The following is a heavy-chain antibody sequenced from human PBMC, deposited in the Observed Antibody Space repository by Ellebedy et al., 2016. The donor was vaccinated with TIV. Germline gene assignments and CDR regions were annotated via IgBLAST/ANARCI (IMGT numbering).Heavy chain of an antibody. CDR2: IKQDGNEK. J-gene: IGHJ4*02. CDR3: TRDPDGVYDFDY. D-gene: IGHD5/OR15-5a*01. CDR1: GFTLSSYW. V-gene: IGHV3-7*01. Sequence: GGSLRLSCAASGFTLSSYWMSWVRQAPGKGLEWVANIKQDGNEKYYVDSVKGRFIISRDIAKNSLHLQMNSLRAEDTAVYYCTRDPDGVYDFDYWGQGILVTVSS.